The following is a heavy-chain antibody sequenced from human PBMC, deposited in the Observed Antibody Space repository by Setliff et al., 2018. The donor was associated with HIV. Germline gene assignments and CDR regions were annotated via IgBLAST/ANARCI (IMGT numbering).Heavy chain of an antibody. CDR3: ARVPFTTGFDY. Sequence: SETLSLTCTVSGGSINSYYWSWIRQPAGKGLEWIGRIYSSGSTNYNPSLKSRVTMSVDTSKNQFSLTLTSVTAADTAVFYCARVPFTTGFDYWGQGILVTVSS. CDR1: GGSINSYY. CDR2: IYSSGST. D-gene: IGHD3-3*01. J-gene: IGHJ4*02. V-gene: IGHV4-4*07.